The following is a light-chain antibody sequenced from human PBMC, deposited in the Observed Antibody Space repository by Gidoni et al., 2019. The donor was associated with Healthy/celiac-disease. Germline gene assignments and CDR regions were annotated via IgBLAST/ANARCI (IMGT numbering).Light chain of an antibody. V-gene: IGLV2-14*01. J-gene: IGLJ3*02. CDR1: SSDVGGYNY. CDR2: DVS. Sequence: QSALTQPASVSRSPGPSITISCTGTSSDVGGYNYVSWYQQHPGKAPKLMIYDVSNRPSGVSNRFSGSKSGNTASLTISGPQAEDEADYYCSSYTSSSTPVFGGGTKLTVL. CDR3: SSYTSSSTPV.